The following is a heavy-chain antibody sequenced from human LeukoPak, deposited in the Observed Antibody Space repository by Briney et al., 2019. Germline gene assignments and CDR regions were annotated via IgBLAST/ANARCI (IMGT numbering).Heavy chain of an antibody. CDR2: IKEDGSEK. D-gene: IGHD6-19*01. Sequence: PGGSLRLSCAASGFTFSRYWMNWVRQAPGKGLEWVANIKEDGSEKYYVDSVKGRFTISRDNAKKSVYLQMNSMRAEDTAVYYCARGPQWLVTYYFDYWGQGTLVTVSS. V-gene: IGHV3-7*01. CDR3: ARGPQWLVTYYFDY. CDR1: GFTFSRYW. J-gene: IGHJ4*02.